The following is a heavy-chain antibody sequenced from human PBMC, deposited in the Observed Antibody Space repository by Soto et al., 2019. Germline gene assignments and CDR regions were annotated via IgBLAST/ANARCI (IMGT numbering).Heavy chain of an antibody. D-gene: IGHD4-4*01. CDR1: GYSFTSYW. CDR2: IYPGDSDT. Sequence: GESLKISCKGSGYSFTSYWIGWVRQMPGKGLEWMGIIYPGDSDTRYSPSFQGQVTISADKSISTAYLQWSSLKASDTAMYYCARQHSNYYYGMDVWGQGXTVTVSS. V-gene: IGHV5-51*01. J-gene: IGHJ6*02. CDR3: ARQHSNYYYGMDV.